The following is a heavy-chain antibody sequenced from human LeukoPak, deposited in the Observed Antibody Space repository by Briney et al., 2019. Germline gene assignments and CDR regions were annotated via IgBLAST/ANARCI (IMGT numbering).Heavy chain of an antibody. CDR3: ARDYNWGFDY. D-gene: IGHD1-20*01. V-gene: IGHV3-48*02. J-gene: IGHJ4*02. Sequence: GGSLRLSCAASGFIFSSYSMNWVRQAPGKGLEWVSYISHTNDIYYADSVRGRFTISRDKAKNSLYLQMNSLRDEDTAVYYCARDYNWGFDYWGQGTLVGVSS. CDR1: GFIFSSYS. CDR2: ISHTNDI.